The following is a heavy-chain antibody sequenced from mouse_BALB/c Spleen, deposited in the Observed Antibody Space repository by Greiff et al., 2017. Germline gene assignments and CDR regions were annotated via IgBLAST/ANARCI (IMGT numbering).Heavy chain of an antibody. CDR1: GYAFTNYL. D-gene: IGHD1-1*01. CDR3: ARDYYGSSCWFAY. CDR2: INPGSGGT. J-gene: IGHJ3*01. V-gene: IGHV1-54*03. Sequence: QVQLQQSGAELVRPGTSVKVSCKASGYAFTNYLIEWVKQRPGQGLEWIGVINPGSGGTNYNEKFKGKATLTADKSSSTAYMQLSSLKSDDSAVYFCARDYYGSSCWFAYWGQGTLVTVSA.